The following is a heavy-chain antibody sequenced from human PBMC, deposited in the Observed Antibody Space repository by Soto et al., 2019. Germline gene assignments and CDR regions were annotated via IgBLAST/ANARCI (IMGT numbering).Heavy chain of an antibody. D-gene: IGHD4-17*01. Sequence: ASVKVSCKASGYTFTSYDINWARQATGQGLEWMGWMNPNSGNTGYAQKFQGRVTMTRNTSISTAYMELSSLRSADTAVYYCARGADYGDYVGPGYWGQGTLVTVSS. CDR3: ARGADYGDYVGPGY. CDR1: GYTFTSYD. J-gene: IGHJ4*02. V-gene: IGHV1-8*01. CDR2: MNPNSGNT.